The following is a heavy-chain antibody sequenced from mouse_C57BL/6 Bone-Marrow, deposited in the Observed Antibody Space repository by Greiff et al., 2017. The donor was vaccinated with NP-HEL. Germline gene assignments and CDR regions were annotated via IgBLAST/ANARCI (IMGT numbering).Heavy chain of an antibody. CDR2: IWTGGGT. V-gene: IGHV2-9-1*01. CDR1: GFSLTSYA. J-gene: IGHJ4*01. CDR3: VRDTTVVPYYYAMDF. Sequence: QVQLKESGPGLVAPSQSLSITCTVSGFSLTSYAISWVRQPPGKGLEWLGVIWTGGGTNYNSALKSRLSISKDNSKSQVFLKMHSLQTDDTARYYCVRDTTVVPYYYAMDFWGQGTPVTVSS. D-gene: IGHD1-1*01.